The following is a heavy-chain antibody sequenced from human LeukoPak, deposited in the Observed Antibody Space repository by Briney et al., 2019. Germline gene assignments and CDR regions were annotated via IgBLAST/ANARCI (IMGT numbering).Heavy chain of an antibody. J-gene: IGHJ5*02. CDR1: GFTFSDYY. D-gene: IGHD3-22*01. V-gene: IGHV3-11*01. Sequence: GGSLRLSCAASGFTFSDYYMSWIRQAPGGGLEWLSYISSTGSAMYYADSVKGRFTISRDNAKNSLYLQMNSLRAEDTAVYYCACDSSGYFGPWGQGTLVTVPS. CDR2: ISSTGSAM. CDR3: ACDSSGYFGP.